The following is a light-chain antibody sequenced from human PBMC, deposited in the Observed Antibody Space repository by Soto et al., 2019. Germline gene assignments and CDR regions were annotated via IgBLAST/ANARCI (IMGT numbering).Light chain of an antibody. Sequence: DIQMTQSPSTLSASVGDRVTITCRASQSISSWLAWYQQKPGKAPKVLIYKASSLESGVPSRFSGNGSGTEFTLTISSLQPDDFAIYYCQQYNTYPYTFGQGTKLEIK. J-gene: IGKJ2*01. CDR2: KAS. CDR3: QQYNTYPYT. CDR1: QSISSW. V-gene: IGKV1-5*03.